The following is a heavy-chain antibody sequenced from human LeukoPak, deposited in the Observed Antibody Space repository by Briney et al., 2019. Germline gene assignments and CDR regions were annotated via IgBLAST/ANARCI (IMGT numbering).Heavy chain of an antibody. CDR3: ARSLVATRFGYYYYYMDV. Sequence: GGSLRLSCAASGFTVSSNYMSWVRQAPGKGLEWVSVIYSGGSTYYADSVKGRFTISRDNSKNTLYLQMNSLRAEDTAVYYCARSLVATRFGYYYYYMDVWGKGTTVTVSS. CDR2: IYSGGST. J-gene: IGHJ6*03. CDR1: GFTVSSNY. D-gene: IGHD1-26*01. V-gene: IGHV3-66*02.